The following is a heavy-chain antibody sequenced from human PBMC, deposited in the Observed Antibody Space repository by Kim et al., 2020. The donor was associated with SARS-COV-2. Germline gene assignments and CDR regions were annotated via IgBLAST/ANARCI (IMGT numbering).Heavy chain of an antibody. CDR1: GFTFSSYA. CDR3: AKDQPAVAGTAYYYYGMDV. J-gene: IGHJ6*02. V-gene: IGHV3-23*01. Sequence: GGSLRLSCAASGFTFSSYAMSWVRQAPGKGLEWVSAISGSGGSTYYADSVKGRFTISRDNSKNTLYLQMNSLRAEDTAVYYCAKDQPAVAGTAYYYYGMDVWGQGTTVTVSS. CDR2: ISGSGGST. D-gene: IGHD6-19*01.